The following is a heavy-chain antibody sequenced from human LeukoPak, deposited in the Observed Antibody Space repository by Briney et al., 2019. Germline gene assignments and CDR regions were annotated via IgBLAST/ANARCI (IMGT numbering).Heavy chain of an antibody. CDR3: ASCGVPAAIRESGPYYYYYMDV. CDR2: IIPIFGTA. J-gene: IGHJ6*03. CDR1: GGTFSSYA. Sequence: ASVKVSCKASGGTFSSYAISWVRQAPGQGLEWMGGIIPIFGTANYAQKFQGRVTITADESTSTAYMELSSLRSEDTAVYYCASCGVPAAIRESGPYYYYYMDVWGKGTTVTVSS. V-gene: IGHV1-69*01. D-gene: IGHD2-2*01.